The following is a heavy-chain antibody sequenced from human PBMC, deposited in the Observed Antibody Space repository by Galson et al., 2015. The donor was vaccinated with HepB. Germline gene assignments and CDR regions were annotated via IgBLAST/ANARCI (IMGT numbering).Heavy chain of an antibody. CDR3: ARAVREGGARFNY. V-gene: IGHV1-2*02. D-gene: IGHD2-21*01. CDR1: GYTFTGYY. J-gene: IGHJ4*02. CDR2: IHPNSGGT. Sequence: SVKVSCKASGYTFTGYYMHWVRQAPGQGLEWMGWIHPNSGGTNYAQKFQGRVTMTRDTSISTAYMELSRLRSGDTAVYYCARAVREGGARFNYWGQGTLVTVSS.